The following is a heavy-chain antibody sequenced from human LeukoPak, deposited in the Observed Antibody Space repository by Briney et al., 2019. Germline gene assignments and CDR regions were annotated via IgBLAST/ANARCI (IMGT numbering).Heavy chain of an antibody. CDR2: ISYDGSNK. CDR1: GFTFSSYG. D-gene: IGHD3-22*01. J-gene: IGHJ3*02. V-gene: IGHV3-30*18. Sequence: GGSLRLSCAASGFTFSSYGMHWVRQAPGKGLEWGAVISYDGSNKYYADSVKGRFTISRDNSKNTLYLQMNSLRAEDTAVYYCAKGTYYYDSSGEDAFDIWGQGTMVTVSS. CDR3: AKGTYYYDSSGEDAFDI.